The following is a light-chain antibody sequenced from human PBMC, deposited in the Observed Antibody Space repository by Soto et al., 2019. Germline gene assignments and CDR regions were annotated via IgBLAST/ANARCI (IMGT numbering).Light chain of an antibody. CDR3: QQYNDWPPIT. V-gene: IGKV3-15*01. Sequence: EIKVTPSPATLSVSPGERVTPSCRARQSVGNHLAWYQQKPGQVPRLLIYYASTRATGIPARFSGSGSGTEFTLTISSLQSEDFALYYCQQYNDWPPITFGQGTRLEIK. CDR1: QSVGNH. CDR2: YAS. J-gene: IGKJ5*01.